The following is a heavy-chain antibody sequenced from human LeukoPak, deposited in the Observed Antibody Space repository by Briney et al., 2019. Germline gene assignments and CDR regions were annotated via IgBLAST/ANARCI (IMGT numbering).Heavy chain of an antibody. CDR1: GFTFSSYE. V-gene: IGHV3-48*03. Sequence: GGSLTLSCAAPGFTFSSYEMTWVRQAPGKGLEWISYISSSGSAIYYADSVKGRFTISRDNAKNSLYLQMNSLRAEDTAVYYCARPFRASGSSSTSVDYWGQGTLVTVSS. J-gene: IGHJ4*02. CDR3: ARPFRASGSSSTSVDY. D-gene: IGHD6-6*01. CDR2: ISSSGSAI.